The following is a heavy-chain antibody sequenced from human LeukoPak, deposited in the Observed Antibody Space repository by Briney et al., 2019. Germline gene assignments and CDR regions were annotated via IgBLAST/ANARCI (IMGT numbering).Heavy chain of an antibody. CDR1: GYTFTGYY. CDR3: ARVEGIRQWLVQGAYYFDY. D-gene: IGHD6-19*01. J-gene: IGHJ4*02. CDR2: INPNSGGT. V-gene: IGHV1-2*06. Sequence: GASVKVSCKASGYTFTGYYMHWVRQAPGQGLEWMGRINPNSGGTNYAQKFQGRVTMTRDTSISTAYMELSRLRSDETAVYYCARVEGIRQWLVQGAYYFDYWGQGTLVTVSS.